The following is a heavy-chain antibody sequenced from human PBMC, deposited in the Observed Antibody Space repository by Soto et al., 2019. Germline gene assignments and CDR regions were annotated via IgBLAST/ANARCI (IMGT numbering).Heavy chain of an antibody. V-gene: IGHV1-58*02. J-gene: IGHJ6*02. Sequence: SVKVSCKASGFTFTSSAMQWVRQARGQRLEWIGWIVVGSGNTNYAQKFQERVTITRDMSTSTAYMELSSLRSVDTAVYYCAAESNDYVWGSYRSYRMAVWGQGTTVTVSS. CDR3: AAESNDYVWGSYRSYRMAV. CDR1: GFTFTSSA. CDR2: IVVGSGNT. D-gene: IGHD3-16*02.